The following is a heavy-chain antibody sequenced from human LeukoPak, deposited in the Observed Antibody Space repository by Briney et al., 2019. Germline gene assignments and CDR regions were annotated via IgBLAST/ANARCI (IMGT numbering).Heavy chain of an antibody. CDR2: IIPIFGTA. CDR3: ARGGEEWELPDDDAFDI. J-gene: IGHJ3*02. V-gene: IGHV1-69*05. CDR1: GGTFSSYA. Sequence: SVKVSCKASGGTFSSYAISWVRQAPGQGLEWMGGIIPIFGTANYAQKFQGRVTITTDESTSTAYMELSSLRSEDTAVYYCARGGEEWELPDDDAFDIWGQGTMVTVSS. D-gene: IGHD1-26*01.